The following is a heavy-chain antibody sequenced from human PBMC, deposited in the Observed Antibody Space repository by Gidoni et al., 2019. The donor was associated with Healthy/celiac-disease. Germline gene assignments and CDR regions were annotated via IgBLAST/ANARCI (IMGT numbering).Heavy chain of an antibody. CDR1: GLPFSSYA. CDR2: ISGSGGST. J-gene: IGHJ5*02. D-gene: IGHD6-13*01. Sequence: EVQLLESGGGLVQPGGSLRLSCAASGLPFSSYAMSWVRQAPGKGLEWVSAISGSGGSTYYADSVKGRFTISRDNSKNTLYLQRNSRRAEDTAVYYCAKGIAAAGTSWFDPWGQGTLVTVSS. CDR3: AKGIAAAGTSWFDP. V-gene: IGHV3-23*01.